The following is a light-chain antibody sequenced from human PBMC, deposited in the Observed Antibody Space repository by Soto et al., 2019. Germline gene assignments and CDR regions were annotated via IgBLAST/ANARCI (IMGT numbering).Light chain of an antibody. CDR1: QSISSY. CDR2: AAS. Sequence: DIQMTQYPSSLPASVGDRVTITCRASQSISSYLNWYQQKPGKAPKLLIYAASSLHSGVPSRFSGSGSGTDFTLTISSLQPEDFATYYCQQSYSTPYTFGQGTKLEIK. CDR3: QQSYSTPYT. V-gene: IGKV1-39*01. J-gene: IGKJ2*01.